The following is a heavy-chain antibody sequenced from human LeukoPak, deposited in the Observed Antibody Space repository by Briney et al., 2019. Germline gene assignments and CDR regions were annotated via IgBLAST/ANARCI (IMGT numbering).Heavy chain of an antibody. CDR2: MNPNSGNT. CDR3: AKGGSYLDHFDY. J-gene: IGHJ4*02. D-gene: IGHD1-26*01. V-gene: IGHV1-8*01. CDR1: GYTFTSYD. Sequence: ASVKVSCKASGYTFTSYDINWVRQATGQGLEWMGWMNPNSGNTGYAQKFQGRVTMTRNTSISTAYMELSSLRSEDTAVYYCAKGGSYLDHFDYWGQGTLVTVSS.